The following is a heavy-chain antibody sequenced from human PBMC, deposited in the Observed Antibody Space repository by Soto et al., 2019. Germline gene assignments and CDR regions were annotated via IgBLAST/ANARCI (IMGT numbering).Heavy chain of an antibody. CDR3: ARGKFTAMVAPFDY. CDR1: GGSISSYY. CDR2: IYYSGST. J-gene: IGHJ4*02. V-gene: IGHV4-59*01. Sequence: SETLSLTCTVSGGSISSYYWSWIRQPPGKGLEWIGYIYYSGSTNYNPSLKSRVTISVDTSKNQFSLKLSSVTAADTAVYYCARGKFTAMVAPFDYWGQGTQVTVSS. D-gene: IGHD5-18*01.